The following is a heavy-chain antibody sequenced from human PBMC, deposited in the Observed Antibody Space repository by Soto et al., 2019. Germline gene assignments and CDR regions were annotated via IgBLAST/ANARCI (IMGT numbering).Heavy chain of an antibody. CDR2: ISGSGGST. CDR3: AKDGGDGSSWFVDEYYFDY. D-gene: IGHD6-13*01. J-gene: IGHJ4*02. V-gene: IGHV3-23*01. CDR1: GFTFSSYA. Sequence: GGSLRLSCAASGFTFSSYAMSWVRQAPGKGLEWVSAISGSGGSTYYADSVKGRFTISRDNSKNTLYLQMNSLRAEDTAVYYCAKDGGDGSSWFVDEYYFDYWGQGTLVTVSS.